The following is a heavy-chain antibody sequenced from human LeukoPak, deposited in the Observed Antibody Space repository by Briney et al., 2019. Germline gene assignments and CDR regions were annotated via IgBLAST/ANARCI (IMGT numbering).Heavy chain of an antibody. Sequence: ASVKVSCKASGYTLTSYYMHWVRQAPGQGLEWMGIINPSGGSTSYAQKFQGRVTMTRDMSISTAYMELSRLRSDDTAVYYCARVDRWIAARCFDYWGQGTLVTVSS. CDR3: ARVDRWIAARCFDY. CDR2: INPSGGST. J-gene: IGHJ4*02. D-gene: IGHD6-6*01. V-gene: IGHV1-46*01. CDR1: GYTLTSYY.